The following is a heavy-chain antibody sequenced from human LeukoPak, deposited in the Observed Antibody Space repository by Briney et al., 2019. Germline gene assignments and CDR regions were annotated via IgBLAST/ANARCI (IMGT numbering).Heavy chain of an antibody. V-gene: IGHV4-59*01. CDR1: GGSISGYY. J-gene: IGHJ4*02. D-gene: IGHD5-12*01. CDR2: IYYSGTT. Sequence: SETLSLTCIVSGGSISGYYWSWIRQPPGKGLEWIGYIYYSGTTNYNPSLKSRITISVDTSKNQFSLKLSSVTAVDTAVYYCARSRSRGYSGDFDYWGQGTLVTVSS. CDR3: ARSRSRGYSGDFDY.